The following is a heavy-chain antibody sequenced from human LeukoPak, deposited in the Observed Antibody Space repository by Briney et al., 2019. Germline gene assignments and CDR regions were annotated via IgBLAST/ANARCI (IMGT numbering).Heavy chain of an antibody. CDR1: GFTFSSYA. Sequence: GRSLRLSCAASGFTFSSYAMHWVRQAPGKGLEWVAVISYDGSNKYYADSVKGRFTISRDNSKNTLYLQMNSLRAEDTAVYYCARDRRLDYYDSSGYYPQHWGQGTLVTVSS. J-gene: IGHJ1*01. V-gene: IGHV3-30-3*01. D-gene: IGHD3-22*01. CDR2: ISYDGSNK. CDR3: ARDRRLDYYDSSGYYPQH.